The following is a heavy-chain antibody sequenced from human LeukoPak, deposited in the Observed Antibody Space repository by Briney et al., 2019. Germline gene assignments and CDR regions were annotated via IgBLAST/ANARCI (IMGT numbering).Heavy chain of an antibody. CDR1: GFTFSNYW. CDR2: ISGSGGST. V-gene: IGHV3-23*01. CDR3: AKRRGLELLYYYYMDV. J-gene: IGHJ6*03. Sequence: GGSLRLSCATAGFTFSNYWMSWVRQAPGKGLEWVSAISGSGGSTYYADSVKGRFTISRDNSKNTLYLQMNSLRAEDTAVYYCAKRRGLELLYYYYMDVWGKGTTVTVSS. D-gene: IGHD1-7*01.